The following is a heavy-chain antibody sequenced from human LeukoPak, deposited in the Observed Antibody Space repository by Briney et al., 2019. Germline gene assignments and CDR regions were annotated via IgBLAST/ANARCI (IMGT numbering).Heavy chain of an antibody. J-gene: IGHJ3*02. CDR2: IRSKAYGGTT. Sequence: GRSLRLSCTASGFTFGDYAMSWFRQAPGKGLEWVGFIRSKAYGGTTEYAASVKGRFTVSRDDSKSIAYLQMNSLKTEDTAVYYCTRDLNGDYGFAFDIWGQGTMVTVSS. D-gene: IGHD4-17*01. CDR1: GFTFGDYA. V-gene: IGHV3-49*03. CDR3: TRDLNGDYGFAFDI.